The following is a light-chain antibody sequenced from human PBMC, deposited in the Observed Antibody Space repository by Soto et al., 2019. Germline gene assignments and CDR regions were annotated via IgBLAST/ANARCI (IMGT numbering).Light chain of an antibody. V-gene: IGKV3-15*01. Sequence: EIVMTQSPATLSVSPGERATLSCRASQSVSSNLAWYQQKPGQAPRLLIYGASTRATGIPARFSGSGSGTEFTLTISSLQSEDFAVYYCQQYNNWPPGTLGPGPTVDI. CDR2: GAS. CDR1: QSVSSN. J-gene: IGKJ1*01. CDR3: QQYNNWPPGT.